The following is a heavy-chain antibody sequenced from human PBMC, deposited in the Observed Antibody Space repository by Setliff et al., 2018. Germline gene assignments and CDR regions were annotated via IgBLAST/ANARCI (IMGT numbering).Heavy chain of an antibody. D-gene: IGHD5-18*01. CDR3: TFARDGYDVFDI. J-gene: IGHJ3*02. CDR2: IRGRTYNYAT. V-gene: IGHV3-73*01. Sequence: GGSLRLSCAASGFSFSGSAVYWVRQASVKGLEWIGRIRGRTYNYATAYAASVRGRFTSSRDDSKNTAYLQMNSLKTEDTAVYYCTFARDGYDVFDIWGQGTMVTVSS. CDR1: GFSFSGSA.